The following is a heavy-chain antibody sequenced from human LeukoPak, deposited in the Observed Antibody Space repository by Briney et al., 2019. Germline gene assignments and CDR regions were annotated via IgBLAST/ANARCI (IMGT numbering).Heavy chain of an antibody. CDR2: IYYSGST. CDR1: GGSISSYY. CDR3: ARTYYVRDAFGI. V-gene: IGHV4-59*08. D-gene: IGHD3-10*02. J-gene: IGHJ3*02. Sequence: PSETLSLTCTVSGGSISSYYWSWIRQPPGKGLEWIGYIYYSGSTNYNPSLKSRVTISVDTSKNQFSLKLSSVTAADTAVYYCARTYYVRDAFGIWGQGTMVTVSS.